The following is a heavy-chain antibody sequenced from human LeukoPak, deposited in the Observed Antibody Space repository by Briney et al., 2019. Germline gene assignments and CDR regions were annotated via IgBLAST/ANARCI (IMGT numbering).Heavy chain of an antibody. D-gene: IGHD3-10*01. Sequence: GGSLGLSCAASGFTFSSYSMNWVRQAPGKGLEWVSSISSSSSYIYYADSVKGRFTISRDNAKNSLYLQMNGLRAEDTAVYYCARVFQRDLWLGESPLWYWGQGTLVTVSS. CDR3: ARVFQRDLWLGESPLWY. V-gene: IGHV3-21*01. J-gene: IGHJ4*02. CDR1: GFTFSSYS. CDR2: ISSSSSYI.